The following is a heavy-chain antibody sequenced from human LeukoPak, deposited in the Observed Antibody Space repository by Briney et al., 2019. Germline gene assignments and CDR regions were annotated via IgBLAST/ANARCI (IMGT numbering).Heavy chain of an antibody. V-gene: IGHV1-8*01. CDR2: MNPNSGNT. D-gene: IGHD5-18*01. CDR3: ARARGYSYGYEDY. CDR1: GYTFTNYD. J-gene: IGHJ4*02. Sequence: ASVTVSYKASGYTFTNYDINWVRQATGQGLEWMGWMNPNSGNTGYAQKFQGRVTITRNTSIRTAYMELSSLRSEDTAVYYCARARGYSYGYEDYWGQGTLVTASS.